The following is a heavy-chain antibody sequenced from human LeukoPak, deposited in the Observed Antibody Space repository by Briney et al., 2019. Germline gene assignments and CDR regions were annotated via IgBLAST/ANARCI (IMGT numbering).Heavy chain of an antibody. D-gene: IGHD1-26*01. V-gene: IGHV4-39*01. Sequence: PSETLSLTCTVSGGSISSSSYYWGWIRQPPGKGLEWIGSIYYSGSTYYNPSLKSRVTISVDTSKNQFSLKLSSVTAADTAVYYCARHVYGAWDLIEYYFDYWGQGTLVTVSS. CDR3: ARHVYGAWDLIEYYFDY. J-gene: IGHJ4*02. CDR1: GGSISSSSYY. CDR2: IYYSGST.